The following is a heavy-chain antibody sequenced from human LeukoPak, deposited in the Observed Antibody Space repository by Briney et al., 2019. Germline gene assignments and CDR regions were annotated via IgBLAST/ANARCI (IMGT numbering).Heavy chain of an antibody. CDR1: GGSISSYY. Sequence: SETLSLTCTVSGGSISSYYWSWIRQPPGKGLEWIGDIYYSGSTNYNPSLKSRVTISVDTSKNQFSLKLSSVTAADTAVYYCARGSTGDFAYWGQGTLVTVSS. V-gene: IGHV4-59*01. D-gene: IGHD7-27*01. CDR3: ARGSTGDFAY. CDR2: IYYSGST. J-gene: IGHJ4*02.